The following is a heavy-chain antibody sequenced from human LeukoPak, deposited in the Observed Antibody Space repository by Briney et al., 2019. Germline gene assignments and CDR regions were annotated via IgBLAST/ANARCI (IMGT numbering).Heavy chain of an antibody. CDR2: IYTSGST. D-gene: IGHD6-19*01. CDR1: GGSISSYY. CDR3: ARDRDGVAVAGTDY. Sequence: SETLSLTCTVSGGSISSYYWSWIRQPAGKGLEWIGRIYTSGSTNYNPSLKSRVTMLVDTSKNQFSLKLSSVTAADTAVYYCARDRDGVAVAGTDYWGQGTLVTVSS. V-gene: IGHV4-4*07. J-gene: IGHJ4*02.